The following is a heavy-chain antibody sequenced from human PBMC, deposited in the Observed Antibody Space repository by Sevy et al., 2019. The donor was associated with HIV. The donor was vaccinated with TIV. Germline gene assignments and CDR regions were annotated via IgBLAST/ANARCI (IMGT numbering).Heavy chain of an antibody. J-gene: IGHJ3*02. D-gene: IGHD2-15*01. CDR1: GFTFSSYS. CDR2: ISSSSNYI. V-gene: IGHV3-21*01. CDR3: ARGYCSGTSCSSGRAWVAFDI. Sequence: GGSLRLSCAVSGFTFSSYSMNWVRQAPGKGLEWVSSISSSSNYIYYADSGKGRFTISRDNAKDSLFLQMNRLRAEDTDIYYCARGYCSGTSCSSGRAWVAFDIWGQGTMVTVSS.